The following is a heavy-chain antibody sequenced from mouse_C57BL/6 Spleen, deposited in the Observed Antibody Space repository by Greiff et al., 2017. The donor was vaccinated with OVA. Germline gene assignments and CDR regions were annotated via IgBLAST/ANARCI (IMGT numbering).Heavy chain of an antibody. J-gene: IGHJ1*03. CDR3: SSGTTVLDCWSFAV. CDR2: IDPNSGGT. CDR1: GYTFTSYW. D-gene: IGHD1-1*01. V-gene: IGHV1-72*01. Sequence: QVQLQQPGAELVKPGASVKLSCKASGYTFTSYWMHWVKQRPGRGLEWIGRIDPNSGGTKYNEKFKSKATLTVDKPSSTAYMQLSSLTSDDSAVFYCSSGTTVLDCWSFAVWRTGTTVTVSS.